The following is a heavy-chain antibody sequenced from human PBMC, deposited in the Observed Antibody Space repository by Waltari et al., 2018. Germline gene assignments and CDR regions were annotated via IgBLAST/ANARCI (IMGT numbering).Heavy chain of an antibody. J-gene: IGHJ5*02. CDR1: RSSFHGVYY. CDR3: MRKVFGYCTSAAWSRLVS. CDR2: ISHGGDS. D-gene: IGHD2-2*03. Sequence: QVHLQASGPGLAKPSETLSPTLDVSRSSFHGVYYRGWLRQAPGKGLGGFATISHGGDSFYNPSLKTRFTVSMGAAKTQSSLNLKSLTAADTAVYHCMRKVFGYCTSAAWSRLVSWGQGTLVTVST. V-gene: IGHV4-38-2*01.